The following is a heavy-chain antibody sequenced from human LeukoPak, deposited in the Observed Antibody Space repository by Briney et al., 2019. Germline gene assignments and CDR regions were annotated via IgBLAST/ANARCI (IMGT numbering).Heavy chain of an antibody. D-gene: IGHD3-10*01. V-gene: IGHV1-69*05. J-gene: IGHJ5*02. CDR2: IIPIFGTA. CDR3: ARDSLYYYGSGSAWFDP. Sequence: SVKVSCKASGGTFSSYAISWVRQAPGQGLEWMGRIIPIFGTANYAQKFQGRVTITTDECTSTAYMELSSLRSEDTAVYYCARDSLYYYGSGSAWFDPWGQGTLVTVSS. CDR1: GGTFSSYA.